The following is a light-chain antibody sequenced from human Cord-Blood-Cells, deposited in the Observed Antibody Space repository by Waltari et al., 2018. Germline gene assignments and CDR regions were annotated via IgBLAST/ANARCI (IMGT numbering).Light chain of an antibody. CDR3: SSYTSSSTLV. CDR1: SRYGCGYNY. Sequence: SAPTQPGSGAGSPWPAVTIPCPGTSRYGCGYNYVSWYQQHPGKAPKLMIYDVSNRPSGVSNRFSGSKSGNTASLTISGLQAEDEADYYCSSYTSSSTLVFGGGTKLTVL. J-gene: IGLJ2*01. CDR2: DVS. V-gene: IGLV2-14*01.